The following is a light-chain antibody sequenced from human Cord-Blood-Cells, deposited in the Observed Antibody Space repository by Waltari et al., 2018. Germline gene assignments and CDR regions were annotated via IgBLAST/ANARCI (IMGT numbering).Light chain of an antibody. Sequence: QSVLTQPPSVSGAPGQRVTISCTGLSSHTGAGYDVHWYQQLPGTAPKLLIYGNSNRPSGVPDRFSGSKSGTSASLAITGLQAEDEADYYCQSYDSSLSGWVFGGGTKLTVL. CDR3: QSYDSSLSGWV. CDR1: SSHTGAGYD. J-gene: IGLJ3*02. CDR2: GNS. V-gene: IGLV1-40*01.